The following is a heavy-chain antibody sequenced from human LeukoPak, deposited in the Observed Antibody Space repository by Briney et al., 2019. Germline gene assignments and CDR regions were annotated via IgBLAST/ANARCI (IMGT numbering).Heavy chain of an antibody. Sequence: GASVKVSCKASGYTFTSYDINWVRQATGQGLEWMGWMNPNSGNTGYAQKFQGRVTITRNTSISTAYMELSSLRSEDTAVYYCARQYQCSSTSCYGYFQHWGQGTLVTVSS. V-gene: IGHV1-8*03. CDR2: MNPNSGNT. CDR3: ARQYQCSSTSCYGYFQH. D-gene: IGHD2-2*01. CDR1: GYTFTSYD. J-gene: IGHJ1*01.